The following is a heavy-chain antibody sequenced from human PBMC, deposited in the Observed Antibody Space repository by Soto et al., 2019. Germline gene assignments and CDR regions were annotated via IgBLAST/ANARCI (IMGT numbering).Heavy chain of an antibody. D-gene: IGHD3-22*01. J-gene: IGHJ5*02. CDR3: AREYNKSGYRRLDP. CDR1: GGSISSGDYY. Sequence: QVQLQETGPGLVKPSETLSLTCTVSGGSISSGDYYWSWIRQSPGKGLEWIGYSHYSGSTYYNPSLKTRATMSVDSSRNQFSLKLTSVTAADTAVYYCAREYNKSGYRRLDPWAQGTLVTVSS. V-gene: IGHV4-30-4*01. CDR2: SHYSGST.